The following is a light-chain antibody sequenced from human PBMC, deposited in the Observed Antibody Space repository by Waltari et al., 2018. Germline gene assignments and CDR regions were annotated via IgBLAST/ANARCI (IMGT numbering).Light chain of an antibody. J-gene: IGKJ1*01. Sequence: DVVMTQSPLSLPVTLGQPASISCRSSQSLVHSDGNTYLNWFQQRPGQSPRRLIYKVSNRDSGVPDRFSGSGSGTDFTLKISRVEAEDVGVYYCMQGTHWPCKFGQGTKVEIK. CDR2: KVS. V-gene: IGKV2-30*02. CDR1: QSLVHSDGNTY. CDR3: MQGTHWPCK.